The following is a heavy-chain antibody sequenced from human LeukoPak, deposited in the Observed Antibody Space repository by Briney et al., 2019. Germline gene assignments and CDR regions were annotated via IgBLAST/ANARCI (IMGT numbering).Heavy chain of an antibody. V-gene: IGHV7-4-1*02. Sequence: GASVKVSCKASGYSFTGYYMHWVRQAPGQGLEWMGWINTNTGNPTYAQGFTGRFVFSLDTSVSTAYLQISSLKAEDTAVYYCARESGYYYDSSGPDPGGYWGQGTLVTVSS. CDR1: GYSFTGYY. D-gene: IGHD3-22*01. CDR2: INTNTGNP. CDR3: ARESGYYYDSSGPDPGGY. J-gene: IGHJ4*02.